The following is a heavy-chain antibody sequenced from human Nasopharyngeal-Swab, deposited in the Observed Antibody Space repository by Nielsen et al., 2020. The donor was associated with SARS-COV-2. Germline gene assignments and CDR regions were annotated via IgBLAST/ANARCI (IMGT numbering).Heavy chain of an antibody. CDR2: IYSGGST. V-gene: IGHV3-53*01. CDR1: GFTVSSNY. D-gene: IGHD5-12*01. CDR3: ASGPTVDIVATSFDY. Sequence: GGSLRLSCAASGFTVSSNYMSWVRQAPGKGLEWVSVIYSGGSTSYADSVKGRFTISRDNSKNTLYLQMNSLRAEDTAVYYCASGPTVDIVATSFDYWGQGPLVTVSS. J-gene: IGHJ4*02.